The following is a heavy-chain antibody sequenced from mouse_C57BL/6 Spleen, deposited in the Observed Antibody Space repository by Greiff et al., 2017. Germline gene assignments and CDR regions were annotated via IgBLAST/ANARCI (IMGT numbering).Heavy chain of an antibody. D-gene: IGHD1-1*01. CDR1: GYTFTRYW. CDR3: ARLITTDWYFDV. V-gene: IGHV1-69*01. CDR2: IDPSDSYT. J-gene: IGHJ1*03. Sequence: QVQLQQPGAELVMPGASVKLSCKASGYTFTRYWMHWVKQRPGQGLEWIGEIDPSDSYTNYNQKFKGKSTLTVDKSSSTAYMQLSSLTSEDSAVYYCARLITTDWYFDVWGTGTTVTVSS.